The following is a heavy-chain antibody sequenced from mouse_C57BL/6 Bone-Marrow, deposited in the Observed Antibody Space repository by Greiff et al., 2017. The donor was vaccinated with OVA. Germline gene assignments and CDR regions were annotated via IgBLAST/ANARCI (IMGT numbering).Heavy chain of an antibody. Sequence: EVQRVESGGGLVQPKGSLKLSCAASGFSFNTYAMNWVRQAPGKGLEWVARIRSKSNNYATYYADSVKDRFTISRDDSESMLYLQMNNLKTEDTAMYYCVREEDAMDYWGQGTSVTVSS. V-gene: IGHV10-1*01. CDR1: GFSFNTYA. CDR2: IRSKSNNYAT. CDR3: VREEDAMDY. J-gene: IGHJ4*01.